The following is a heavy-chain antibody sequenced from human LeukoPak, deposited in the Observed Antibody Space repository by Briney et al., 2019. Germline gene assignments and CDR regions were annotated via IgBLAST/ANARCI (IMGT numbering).Heavy chain of an antibody. V-gene: IGHV4-59*08. D-gene: IGHD2-8*01. J-gene: IGHJ6*02. CDR2: INYSGDT. Sequence: KPSETLSLTCTVSGGSISSYYWGWIRQPPGKGLEWIGHINYSGDTNYNPSLKSRVSISMDTSKNHFSVKLTSVSAADTAVYYCARHMLPSNYVYGMDVWGQGATVTVSS. CDR1: GGSISSYY. CDR3: ARHMLPSNYVYGMDV.